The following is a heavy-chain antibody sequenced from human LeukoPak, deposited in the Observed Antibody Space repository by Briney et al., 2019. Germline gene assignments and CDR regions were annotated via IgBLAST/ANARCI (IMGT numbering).Heavy chain of an antibody. J-gene: IGHJ4*02. CDR3: AKERGSITIFGVVIPPDY. V-gene: IGHV3-21*01. D-gene: IGHD3-3*01. Sequence: PEGSLRLSCAASGFTFSSYSMNWVRQAPGKGLEWVSSISSSSSYIYYADSVKGRFTISRDNSKNTLYLQMNSLRAEDTAVYYCAKERGSITIFGVVIPPDYWGQGTLVTVSS. CDR1: GFTFSSYS. CDR2: ISSSSSYI.